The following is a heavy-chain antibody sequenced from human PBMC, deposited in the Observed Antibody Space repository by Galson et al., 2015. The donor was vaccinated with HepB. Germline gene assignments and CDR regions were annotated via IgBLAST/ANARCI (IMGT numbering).Heavy chain of an antibody. J-gene: IGHJ4*02. D-gene: IGHD3-22*01. CDR3: ATQRMYYYDSSGYYPTY. V-gene: IGHV3-23*01. CDR2: ISGSSGST. CDR1: GFTFSSYA. Sequence: SLRLSCAASGFTFSSYAMSWVRQAPGKGLEWVSAISGSSGSTYYADSVKGRFTISRDNSKNTLYLQMNSLRAEDTAVYYCATQRMYYYDSSGYYPTYWGQGTLVTVSS.